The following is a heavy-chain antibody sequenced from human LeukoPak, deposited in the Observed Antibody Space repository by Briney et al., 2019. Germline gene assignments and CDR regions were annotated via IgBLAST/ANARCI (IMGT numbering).Heavy chain of an antibody. J-gene: IGHJ4*02. V-gene: IGHV3-74*01. Sequence: GGSLRLSCAASGFTFSSYWMNWVRQAPGKGLVWVSRINGDGSSTNYADSVKGRFTISRDNAKNMLYLQLNSLRAEDTAIYYCARSQGPYDYWGQGTLVTVSS. CDR2: INGDGSST. CDR1: GFTFSSYW. CDR3: ARSQGPYDY.